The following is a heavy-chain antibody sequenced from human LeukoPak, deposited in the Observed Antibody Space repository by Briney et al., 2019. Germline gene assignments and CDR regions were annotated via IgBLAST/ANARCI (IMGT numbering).Heavy chain of an antibody. D-gene: IGHD6-19*01. Sequence: GGSLTLSCTASGFTFSSYLMTWVRQPPGKSLEWISGINGSGGSTYYPDSVKGRFTISRDNSKNTLYLQMKRLRAGDTAVYHCAGSCAGWFDYWGQGTLVTVSS. CDR3: AGSCAGWFDY. CDR2: INGSGGST. CDR1: GFTFSSYL. V-gene: IGHV3-23*01. J-gene: IGHJ4*02.